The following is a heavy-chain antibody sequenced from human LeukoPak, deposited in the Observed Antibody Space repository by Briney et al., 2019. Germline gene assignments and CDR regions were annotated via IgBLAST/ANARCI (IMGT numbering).Heavy chain of an antibody. D-gene: IGHD3-10*01. CDR3: TRDIEEFGSGHYAFDL. CDR2: FSWDGGTK. J-gene: IGHJ3*01. V-gene: IGHV3-43*01. Sequence: LSGGSLRLSCAASGFTFEDYTMHWVRQRPGKGLEWVSLFSWDGGTKHYADSVKGRFTMSRDNSKNSLYLQMNSLTIEDTALYFCTRDIEEFGSGHYAFDLWGQGTLVTVSS. CDR1: GFTFEDYT.